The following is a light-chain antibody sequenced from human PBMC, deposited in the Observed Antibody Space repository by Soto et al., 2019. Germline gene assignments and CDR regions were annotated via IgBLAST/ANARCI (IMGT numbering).Light chain of an antibody. CDR2: GVS. J-gene: IGKJ1*01. CDR1: QTVSSS. Sequence: EIVMTQSPATLSVSPGDGATLSCRASQTVSSSLAWYQQKPGQAPRLLIYGVSTRATGVPARFSGSGSGTEFTLTISSLQSEDLAGYFCQQYGNWPPWTFGQGTKVEIK. V-gene: IGKV3-15*01. CDR3: QQYGNWPPWT.